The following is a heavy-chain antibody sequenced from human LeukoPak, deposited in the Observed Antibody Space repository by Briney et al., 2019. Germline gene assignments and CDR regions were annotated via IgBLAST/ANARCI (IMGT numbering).Heavy chain of an antibody. D-gene: IGHD4-11*01. Sequence: ASVKVSCEASGYTFTSYGISWVRQAPGQGLEWMGWISAYNGNTNYAQKLQGRVTMTTDTSTSTAYMELRSLRSDDTAVYYCARYRNVGWRHTFDIWGQGTMVTVSS. J-gene: IGHJ3*02. CDR1: GYTFTSYG. V-gene: IGHV1-18*04. CDR3: ARYRNVGWRHTFDI. CDR2: ISAYNGNT.